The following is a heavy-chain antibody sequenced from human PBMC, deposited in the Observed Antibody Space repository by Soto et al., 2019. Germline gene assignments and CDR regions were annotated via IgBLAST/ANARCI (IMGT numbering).Heavy chain of an antibody. J-gene: IGHJ4*02. CDR1: GFTFSTYA. CDR2: VSDGGSDA. V-gene: IGHV3-23*01. D-gene: IGHD3-10*01. CDR3: AKHVVNGEVDY. Sequence: EVQLLESGGGLVQPGGSLRLSCAASGFTFSTYAMSWVRQPPGKGLEWVSIVSDGGSDAFYADSVKGRFAISRDNSKNTLYLQMNSLTAEDTAVYYCAKHVVNGEVDYWGQGTPVTVSS.